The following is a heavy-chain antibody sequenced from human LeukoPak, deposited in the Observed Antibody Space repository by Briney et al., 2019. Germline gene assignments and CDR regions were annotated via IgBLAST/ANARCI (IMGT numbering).Heavy chain of an antibody. Sequence: GGSLRLSCAASGFTFSNYAMHWVRQALGKGLEWVAVIWYDGSNKYYADSVKGRFTISRDNSKNTLYLQMNSLRAEDTAVYYCARSSGWQPDFDYWGQGTLVTVSS. CDR3: ARSSGWQPDFDY. V-gene: IGHV3-33*01. CDR2: IWYDGSNK. J-gene: IGHJ4*02. CDR1: GFTFSNYA. D-gene: IGHD6-19*01.